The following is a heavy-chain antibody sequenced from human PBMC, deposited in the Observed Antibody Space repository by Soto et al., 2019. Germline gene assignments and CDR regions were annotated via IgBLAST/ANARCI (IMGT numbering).Heavy chain of an antibody. CDR1: GFSFSTYS. CDR3: ARVPFNDMDV. Sequence: GGSLRLSCAASGFSFSTYSMSWVRQAPGKGLEWISYISSASSTIYNADSVKGRFTISRDNINNSLYLQMNSLRDDDTAVYYCARVPFNDMDVWGPGTTVTVSS. V-gene: IGHV3-48*02. CDR2: ISSASSTI. J-gene: IGHJ6*02.